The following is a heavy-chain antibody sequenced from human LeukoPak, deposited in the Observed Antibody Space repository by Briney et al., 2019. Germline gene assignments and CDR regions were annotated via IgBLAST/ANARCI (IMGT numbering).Heavy chain of an antibody. J-gene: IGHJ4*02. D-gene: IGHD6-13*01. CDR3: GRESVAAGLGH. V-gene: IGHV3-74*01. CDR2: IKYDGIER. Sequence: GGSLRLSCAAYAFTVSSYWMHWVRQAPGKRLVWVARIKYDGIERGYADSVKGRFTISRDNAKNTLYLQMNSLRAEDTAVYYCGRESVAAGLGHWGQGTLVTVST. CDR1: AFTVSSYW.